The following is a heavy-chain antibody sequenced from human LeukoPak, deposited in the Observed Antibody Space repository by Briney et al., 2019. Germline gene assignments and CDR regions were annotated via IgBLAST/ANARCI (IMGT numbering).Heavy chain of an antibody. V-gene: IGHV3-23*01. Sequence: GGSLRLSCAASGFTFSSYAMSWVRQAPGKGLEWVSAISGSGGSTYYADSVKGRFTISRDNAKNSLYLQMNSLRAEDTAVYYCARVIHGYSYGDWGQGTLVTVSS. CDR2: ISGSGGST. CDR3: ARVIHGYSYGD. D-gene: IGHD5-18*01. J-gene: IGHJ4*02. CDR1: GFTFSSYA.